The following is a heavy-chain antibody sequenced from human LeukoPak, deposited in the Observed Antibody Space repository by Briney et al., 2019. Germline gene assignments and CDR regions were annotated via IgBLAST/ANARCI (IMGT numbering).Heavy chain of an antibody. CDR3: ATHYGSGFDP. V-gene: IGHV4-59*01. CDR1: GGSFSGYY. D-gene: IGHD3-10*01. J-gene: IGHJ5*02. CDR2: IFYSGST. Sequence: SETLSLTCAVYGGSFSGYYWSWIRQPPGKGLEWIGYIFYSGSTNYNPSLMSRVTISVDTSKNQLSLRLTSVTAADAAVYYCATHYGSGFDPWGQGTLVTVSS.